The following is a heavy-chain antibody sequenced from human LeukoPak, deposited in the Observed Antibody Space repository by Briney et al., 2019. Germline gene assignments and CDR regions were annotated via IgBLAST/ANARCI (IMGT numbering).Heavy chain of an antibody. CDR1: GYSFTTYW. CDR3: ASEYCSGGNCYFDY. D-gene: IGHD2-15*01. J-gene: IGHJ4*02. CDR2: IFPGDSDT. V-gene: IGHV5-51*01. Sequence: GESLKISCKGSGYSFTTYWIGWVRQMPGKGLEWMGIIFPGDSDTRYSPSFQGQVTISADKSISTAYLQWSSLKASDTAIYYCASEYCSGGNCYFDYWGQGTLVTVSS.